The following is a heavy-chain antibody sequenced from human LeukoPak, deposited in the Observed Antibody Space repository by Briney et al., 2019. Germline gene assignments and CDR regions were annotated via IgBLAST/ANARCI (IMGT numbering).Heavy chain of an antibody. CDR3: ARGYDSSSLGPGSFDY. CDR1: GGTFSSYA. V-gene: IGHV1-69*05. J-gene: IGHJ4*02. CDR2: IIPIFGTA. D-gene: IGHD6-6*01. Sequence: ASVKVSCKASGGTFSSYAISWVRQAPGQGLEWMGGIIPIFGTANYAQKFQGRVTITTDESTSTAYMELSSLRSEDTAVYYCARGYDSSSLGPGSFDYWGQGTLVTVSS.